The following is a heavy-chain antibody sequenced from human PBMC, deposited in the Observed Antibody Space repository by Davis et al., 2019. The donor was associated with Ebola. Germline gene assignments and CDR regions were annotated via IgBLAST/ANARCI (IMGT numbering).Heavy chain of an antibody. D-gene: IGHD5-12*01. CDR3: ARLGGFDYRYYYGMDV. V-gene: IGHV5-51*01. CDR2: IYPSDSDT. J-gene: IGHJ6*02. Sequence: KVSCKGSGYSFTSYWIAWVRQMPGKGLEWMGIIYPSDSDTKYSPSFQGQVTISADKSIRTAYLQWSSLKASDTAMYYCARLGGFDYRYYYGMDVWGQGTTVTVSS. CDR1: GYSFTSYW.